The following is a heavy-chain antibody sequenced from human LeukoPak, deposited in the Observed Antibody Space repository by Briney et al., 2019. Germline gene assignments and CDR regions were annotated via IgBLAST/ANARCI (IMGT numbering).Heavy chain of an antibody. CDR1: SGSITSSTYY. V-gene: IGHV4-39*01. Sequence: PGGSLRLSCIASSGSITSSTYYWGWLRQPPGKGLDWIGSIYYSGSTYSNPSLKRRITISDNTTKTQYSLKRSPVTAADTTAYYCERHEAVAARPNWFDPWGQGALVSVSS. J-gene: IGHJ5*02. CDR2: IYYSGST. D-gene: IGHD6-6*01. CDR3: ERHEAVAARPNWFDP.